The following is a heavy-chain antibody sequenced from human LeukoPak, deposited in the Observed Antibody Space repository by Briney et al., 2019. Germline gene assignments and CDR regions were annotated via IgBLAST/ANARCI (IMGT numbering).Heavy chain of an antibody. D-gene: IGHD6-19*01. CDR3: AKAKDSSGWYPVGAFDI. Sequence: GGSLRLSCAASGFTFSSYGMSWVRQAPGKGLEWVSAISGSGGSTYYADSVKGRFTISRDNSKNTLYLQMNSLRAEDTAVYYGAKAKDSSGWYPVGAFDIWGQGTMVTVSS. V-gene: IGHV3-23*01. J-gene: IGHJ3*02. CDR1: GFTFSSYG. CDR2: ISGSGGST.